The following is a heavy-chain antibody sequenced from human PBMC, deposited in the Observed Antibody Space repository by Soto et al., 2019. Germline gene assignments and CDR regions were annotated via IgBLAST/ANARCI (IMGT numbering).Heavy chain of an antibody. CDR3: ARVSGSYYYGMDV. V-gene: IGHV1-18*01. D-gene: IGHD1-26*01. Sequence: ASVKVSCKASGYTFTSYGISWVRQAPGQGLEWMGWISAYNGNTNYAQKLQGRVTISVDKSKNQFSLKLTSVTAADTAVYYCARVSGSYYYGMDVWGQGTTVTVSS. J-gene: IGHJ6*02. CDR2: ISAYNGNT. CDR1: GYTFTSYG.